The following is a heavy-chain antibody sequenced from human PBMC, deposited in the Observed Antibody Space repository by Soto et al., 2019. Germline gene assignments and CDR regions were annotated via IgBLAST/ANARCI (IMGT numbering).Heavy chain of an antibody. CDR2: INPNSGGT. CDR1: GYTFTGHY. D-gene: IGHD4-17*01. V-gene: IGHV1-2*04. CDR3: ARTLYGDNVDY. J-gene: IGHJ4*02. Sequence: ASVKVSCKASGYTFTGHYMHWVRQAPGQGLEWMGWINPNSGGTNYAQKFQGWVTMTRDTSISTAYMELSRLRSDDTAVYYCARTLYGDNVDYWGQGTLVTVSS.